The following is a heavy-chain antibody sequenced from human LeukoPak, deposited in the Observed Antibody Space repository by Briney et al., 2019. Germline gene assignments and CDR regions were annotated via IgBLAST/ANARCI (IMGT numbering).Heavy chain of an antibody. CDR3: ARESRASGYLFGY. V-gene: IGHV3-11*04. J-gene: IGHJ4*02. D-gene: IGHD5-12*01. CDR2: LSGSGVST. CDR1: GFTFSDYY. Sequence: GSLRLSCEASGFTFSDYYMSWIRQAPGRGLEWDSGLSGSGVSTYYADSVKGRITISRDNAKNSLYLQMNSLRAEDTAVYYCARESRASGYLFGYWGQGTLVTVSS.